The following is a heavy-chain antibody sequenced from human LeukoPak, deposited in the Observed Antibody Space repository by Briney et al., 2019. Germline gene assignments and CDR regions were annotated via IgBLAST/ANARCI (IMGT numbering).Heavy chain of an antibody. CDR1: GYTFTSYA. J-gene: IGHJ3*02. Sequence: PAASVKVSCKASGYTFTSYAMNWVRQAPGQGLEWMGWINTNTGNPTYAQGFTGRFVFSLDTSVSTAYLQISSLKAEDTAVYYCARDSRGYCSGGSCYGYDAFDIWGQGTMVTV. V-gene: IGHV7-4-1*02. D-gene: IGHD2-15*01. CDR3: ARDSRGYCSGGSCYGYDAFDI. CDR2: INTNTGNP.